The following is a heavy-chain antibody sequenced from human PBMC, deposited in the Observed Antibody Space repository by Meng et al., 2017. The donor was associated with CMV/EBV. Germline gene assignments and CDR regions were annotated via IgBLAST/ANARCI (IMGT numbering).Heavy chain of an antibody. J-gene: IGHJ4*02. CDR2: ISSSSSYI. V-gene: IGHV3-21*01. Sequence: GGSLRLSCAASGFTFSSYSMNWVRQAPGKGLEWVSSISSSSSYIYYADSVKGRFTISRDNAKNSLYLQMNSLRAEDTAVYYCARDSRGYSYESDYWGQGTLVTSPQ. CDR1: GFTFSSYS. D-gene: IGHD5-18*01. CDR3: ARDSRGYSYESDY.